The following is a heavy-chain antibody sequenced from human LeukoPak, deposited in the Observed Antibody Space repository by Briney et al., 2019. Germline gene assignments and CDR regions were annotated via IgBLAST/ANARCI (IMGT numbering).Heavy chain of an antibody. D-gene: IGHD3-3*01. CDR3: ARLGDFWSGQEATDY. Sequence: SAITYYNVSLKSRVTISVDTSKNPFSLKLSSVTAADTAVYYCARLGDFWSGQEATDYWGQGTLVTVSS. CDR2: SAIT. J-gene: IGHJ4*02. V-gene: IGHV4-39*01.